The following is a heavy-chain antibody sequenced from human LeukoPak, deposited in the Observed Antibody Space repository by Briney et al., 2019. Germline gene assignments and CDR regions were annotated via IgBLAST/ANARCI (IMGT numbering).Heavy chain of an antibody. CDR1: GYTFTSYG. J-gene: IGHJ4*02. Sequence: ASVKVSRKASGYTFTSYGISWVRQAPGQGLEWMGWISANDGNTDYPQKLQGRVTMTTDTSTSTAYMELRSLRSDDTAVYYCARESHVTREDYWGQGTLVTVSS. CDR2: ISANDGNT. V-gene: IGHV1-18*01. CDR3: ARESHVTREDY. D-gene: IGHD3-10*01.